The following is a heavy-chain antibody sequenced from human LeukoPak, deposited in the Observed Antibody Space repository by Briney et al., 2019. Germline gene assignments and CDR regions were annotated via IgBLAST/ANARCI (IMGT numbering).Heavy chain of an antibody. V-gene: IGHV3-48*03. Sequence: GGSLRLSCAASGFTFSSYEMNWVRQAPGKGLEWVSYISSSGSTIYYADSVKGRLTISRDNAGNSLYLQMNSLRAEDTAVYYCARVLLERPGIDSFDIWGQGTMVTVSS. D-gene: IGHD1-1*01. J-gene: IGHJ3*02. CDR3: ARVLLERPGIDSFDI. CDR2: ISSSGSTI. CDR1: GFTFSSYE.